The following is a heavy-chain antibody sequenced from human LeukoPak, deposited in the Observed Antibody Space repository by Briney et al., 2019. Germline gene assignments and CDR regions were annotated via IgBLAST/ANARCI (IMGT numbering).Heavy chain of an antibody. CDR1: GGSFSGYY. D-gene: IGHD3-22*01. CDR3: ARGLMRDYYDSSGYYRASGYYYYYYGMDV. Sequence: SETLSLTCAXYGGSFSGYYWSWIRQPPGKGLEWIGEINHSGSTNYNPSLKSRVTISVDTSKNQFSLKLSSVTAADTAVYYCARGLMRDYYDSSGYYRASGYYYYYYGMDVWGQGTTVTVSS. CDR2: INHSGST. V-gene: IGHV4-34*01. J-gene: IGHJ6*02.